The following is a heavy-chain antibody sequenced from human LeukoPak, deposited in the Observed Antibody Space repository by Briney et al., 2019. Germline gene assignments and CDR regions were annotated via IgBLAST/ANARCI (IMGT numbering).Heavy chain of an antibody. V-gene: IGHV3-48*03. J-gene: IGHJ6*02. CDR2: ISSSGSTI. D-gene: IGHD3-3*01. CDR3: ARAAQLDFWAHGMDV. CDR1: GFTFSSYE. Sequence: PGGSLRLSCAASGFTFSSYEMNWVRQAPGKGLEWVSYISSSGSTIYYADSVKGRFTISRDDAKNSLYLQMNSLRAGDTAVYYCARAAQLDFWAHGMDVWGQGTTVTVSS.